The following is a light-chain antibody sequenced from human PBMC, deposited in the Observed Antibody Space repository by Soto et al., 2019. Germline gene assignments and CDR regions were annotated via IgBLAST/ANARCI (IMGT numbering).Light chain of an antibody. CDR3: SSYTSSSTPYVV. V-gene: IGLV2-14*01. CDR1: SSDVGGYNY. CDR2: EVS. J-gene: IGLJ2*01. Sequence: QSALTQPASVSGSPGQSITISCTGTSSDVGGYNYVSWYQQHPGKAPKLMIYEVSNRPSGVSNRFSGSKSGNTASLTISRLQAEDEADYYCSSYTSSSTPYVVFGGGTQLTVL.